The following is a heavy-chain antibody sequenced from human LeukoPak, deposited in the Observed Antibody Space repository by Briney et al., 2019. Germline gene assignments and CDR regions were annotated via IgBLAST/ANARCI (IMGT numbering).Heavy chain of an antibody. CDR1: GGSISSGGYY. V-gene: IGHV4-30-2*01. Sequence: SQTLSLTCAVSGGSISSGGYYWSWIRQPPGKGLEWIGEINHSGSTNYNPSLKSRVTISVDTSKNQFSLKLSSVTAADTAVYYCASETGLYYYYGMDVWGQGTTVTVSS. CDR2: INHSGST. D-gene: IGHD7-27*01. CDR3: ASETGLYYYYGMDV. J-gene: IGHJ6*02.